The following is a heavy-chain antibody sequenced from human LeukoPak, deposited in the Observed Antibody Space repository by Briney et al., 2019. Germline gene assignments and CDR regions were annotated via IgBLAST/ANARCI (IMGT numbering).Heavy chain of an antibody. CDR1: GLTFSSHW. Sequence: PGGSLGLSCTASGLTFSSHWMKWVRQAPRKGVEWGANIKQDGSEKDYVDSVKGRFTTSRDNAKKSLDLRMNSLRAEDTAVYYCARETEMANLDYWGQGTLVTVSS. J-gene: IGHJ4*02. V-gene: IGHV3-7*04. CDR2: IKQDGSEK. D-gene: IGHD5-24*01. CDR3: ARETEMANLDY.